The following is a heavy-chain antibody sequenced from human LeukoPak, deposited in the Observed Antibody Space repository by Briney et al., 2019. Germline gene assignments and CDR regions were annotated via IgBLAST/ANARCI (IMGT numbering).Heavy chain of an antibody. J-gene: IGHJ3*02. V-gene: IGHV4-39*07. CDR3: ARGPFSWNAFDI. CDR2: IYYSGST. CDR1: GGSISSSSYY. D-gene: IGHD3-3*01. Sequence: SETLSLTCTVSGGSISSSSYYWGWIRQPPGKGLEWIGSIYYSGSTYYNPSLKSRVTISVDTSKNQFSLKLSSVTAADTAVYYCARGPFSWNAFDIWGQGTMVTVSS.